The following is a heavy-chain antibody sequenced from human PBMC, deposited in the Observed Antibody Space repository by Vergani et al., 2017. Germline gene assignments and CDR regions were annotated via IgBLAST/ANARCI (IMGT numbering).Heavy chain of an antibody. CDR2: INPNSGGT. D-gene: IGHD3-10*01. V-gene: IGHV1-2*02. CDR1: GYTFTGYY. J-gene: IGHJ6*02. CDR3: ARANYYGSGSDSHYYGMDV. Sequence: VQLVQSGAEVKKPGATMKISCKVSGYTFTGYYMHWVRQAPGQGLEWMGWINPNSGGTNYAQKFQGRVTMTRDTSISTAYMELSRLRSDDTAVYYCARANYYGSGSDSHYYGMDVWGQGTTVTVSS.